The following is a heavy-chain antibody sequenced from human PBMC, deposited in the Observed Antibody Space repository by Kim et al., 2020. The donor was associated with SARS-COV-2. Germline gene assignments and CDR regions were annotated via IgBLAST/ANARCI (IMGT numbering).Heavy chain of an antibody. J-gene: IGHJ4*02. V-gene: IGHV3-7*01. CDR3: ARTGYSSNSIDY. CDR2: IKEDGSEK. D-gene: IGHD6-13*01. CDR1: GFTFSSYW. Sequence: GGSLRLSCGASGFTFSSYWMNWVRQVPGKGLEWVANIKEDGSEKQYVDFVKGRFTISRDNAKHSLYLQMNSLRIEDTALYYCARTGYSSNSIDYWAQGTL.